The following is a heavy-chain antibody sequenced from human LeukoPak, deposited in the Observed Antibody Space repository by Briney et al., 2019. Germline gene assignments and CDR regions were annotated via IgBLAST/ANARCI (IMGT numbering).Heavy chain of an antibody. J-gene: IGHJ4*02. Sequence: PSQALSLTCTVSGVSINTGGDYWGWIRQTPGKGLEWIASISYSGASFYNPSLKSRVTISRDTSKNQFSLRLTSVSAADTAVYYCARQCSKWGQGTLLTVSS. CDR3: ARQCSK. CDR2: ISYSGAS. CDR1: GVSINTGGDY. V-gene: IGHV4-39*01. D-gene: IGHD2-2*01.